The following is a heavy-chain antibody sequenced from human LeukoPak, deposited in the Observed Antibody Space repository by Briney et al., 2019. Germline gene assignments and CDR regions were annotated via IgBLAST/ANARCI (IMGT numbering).Heavy chain of an antibody. Sequence: SETLSLTCTVSGASISSYYWSWIRQPPGKGLEWIGYIYYSGSTNYNPSLKSRVTISVDTSKNQFSLKLSSVTAADTAVYYCARDPHYGGNFDYWGQGTLVTVSS. V-gene: IGHV4-59*01. D-gene: IGHD4-23*01. CDR2: IYYSGST. CDR3: ARDPHYGGNFDY. J-gene: IGHJ4*02. CDR1: GASISSYY.